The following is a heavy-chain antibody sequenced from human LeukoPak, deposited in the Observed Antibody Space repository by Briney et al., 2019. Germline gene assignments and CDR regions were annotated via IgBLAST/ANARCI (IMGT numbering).Heavy chain of an antibody. J-gene: IGHJ4*02. CDR3: ARHSLAGCNRMFDY. D-gene: IGHD5-24*01. Sequence: SETLSLTCTVTGGSISSYYWGWIRQPPGKGLEWIGYIYYSGSTNYNPSLKSRVTISVDTSKNQFSLKLSSVTAADTAVYYCARHSLAGCNRMFDYWGQGTLVTVSS. CDR2: IYYSGST. CDR1: GGSISSYY. V-gene: IGHV4-59*08.